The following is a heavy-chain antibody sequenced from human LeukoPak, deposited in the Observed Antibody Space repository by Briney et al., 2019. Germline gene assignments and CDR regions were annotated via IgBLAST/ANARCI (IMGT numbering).Heavy chain of an antibody. V-gene: IGHV7-4-1*02. CDR3: ARISPEEYILTGSPGDAFDI. D-gene: IGHD3-9*01. CDR2: INTNTGNP. Sequence: ASVKVSCKASGFTFTSSAVQWVRQARGQRLEWIGWINTNTGNPTYAQGFTGRFVFSLDTSVSTAYLQISSLKAEDTAVYYCARISPEEYILTGSPGDAFDIWGQGTMVTVSS. J-gene: IGHJ3*02. CDR1: GFTFTSSA.